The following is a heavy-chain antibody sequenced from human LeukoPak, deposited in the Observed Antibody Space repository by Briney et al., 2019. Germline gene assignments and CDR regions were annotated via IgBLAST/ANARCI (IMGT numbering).Heavy chain of an antibody. CDR2: MNPNSGNT. CDR3: ARSRPNDYGDKPFDY. CDR1: GYTFTSYD. J-gene: IGHJ4*02. D-gene: IGHD4-23*01. Sequence: GASVKVSCKASGYTFTSYDINWVRQATGLGLEWMGRMNPNSGNTGYAQKFQGRVTITRNTSISTAYMELSSLRSEDTAVYYCARSRPNDYGDKPFDYWGQGTLVTVSS. V-gene: IGHV1-8*03.